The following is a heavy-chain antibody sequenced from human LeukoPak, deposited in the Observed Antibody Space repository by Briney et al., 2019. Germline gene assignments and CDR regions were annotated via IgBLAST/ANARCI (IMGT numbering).Heavy chain of an antibody. CDR1: GGSISSSSYY. Sequence: SETLSLTCTVSGGSISSSSYYWGWIRQPPGKGLEWIGNIHYSGSTYYNPSLKSRVTISVDTSKNQFSLKLSSVTAADTAVYYCARRCSSTSCYDRDYYYYYGMDVWGQGTTVTVSS. D-gene: IGHD2-2*01. V-gene: IGHV4-39*01. CDR2: IHYSGST. CDR3: ARRCSSTSCYDRDYYYYYGMDV. J-gene: IGHJ6*02.